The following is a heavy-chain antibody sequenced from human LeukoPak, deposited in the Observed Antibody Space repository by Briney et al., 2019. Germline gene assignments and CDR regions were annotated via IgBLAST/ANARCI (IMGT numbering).Heavy chain of an antibody. Sequence: PGGSLRLSCATSGFTFSVYAMSWVRQAPGKGLEWVSTISDSGGSTYYADSVKGRFTISRDNSKNTLYLQMNSLRAEDTAVYYCARDHPSHDSSGYPYYYYYYMDVWGKGTTVTVSS. CDR2: ISDSGGST. D-gene: IGHD3-22*01. CDR3: ARDHPSHDSSGYPYYYYYYMDV. CDR1: GFTFSVYA. J-gene: IGHJ6*03. V-gene: IGHV3-23*01.